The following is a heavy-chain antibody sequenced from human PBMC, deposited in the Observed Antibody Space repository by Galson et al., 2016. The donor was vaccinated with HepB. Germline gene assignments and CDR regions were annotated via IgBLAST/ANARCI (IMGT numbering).Heavy chain of an antibody. CDR3: ARYWTYNDRTGYYYYMDV. D-gene: IGHD3-22*01. CDR1: RYSFSRYW. J-gene: IGHJ6*03. V-gene: IGHV5-51*01. Sequence: QSGAEVKKPGESLKISCKASRYSFSRYWIGWVRQLPGKGLEWVGDINPGDSETRYSPSFQGQVTISADKSISTAYLQWSSLGASDTAKYYCARYWTYNDRTGYYYYMDVWGKGTTVIVSS. CDR2: INPGDSET.